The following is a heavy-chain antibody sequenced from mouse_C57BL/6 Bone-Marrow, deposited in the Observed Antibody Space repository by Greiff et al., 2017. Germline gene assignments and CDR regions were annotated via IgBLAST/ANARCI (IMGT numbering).Heavy chain of an antibody. V-gene: IGHV1-9*01. Sequence: VKLMESGAELMKPGASVKLSCKATGYTFTGYWIEWVKQRPGHGLEWIGEILPGSGSTNYNEKFKGKATFTADTSSNTAYMQLSSLTTEDSAIYYCARRDTTVAYWGQGTLVTVSA. CDR3: ARRDTTVAY. J-gene: IGHJ3*01. CDR1: GYTFTGYW. CDR2: ILPGSGST. D-gene: IGHD1-1*01.